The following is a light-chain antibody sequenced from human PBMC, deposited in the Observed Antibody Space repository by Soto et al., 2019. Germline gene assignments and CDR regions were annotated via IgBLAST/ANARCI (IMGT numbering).Light chain of an antibody. J-gene: IGKJ1*01. V-gene: IGKV1-39*02. Sequence: DIQMTQSPSSLSASVGDRVTITCRASQSISSYLNWYQQKPGKAPKLLIYAASSLQSGVPSRFSGSGSGTEFTLTISSLKSEDFEVYYCQPYDNWPRTLGQGTKVDIK. CDR2: AAS. CDR1: QSISSY. CDR3: QPYDNWPRT.